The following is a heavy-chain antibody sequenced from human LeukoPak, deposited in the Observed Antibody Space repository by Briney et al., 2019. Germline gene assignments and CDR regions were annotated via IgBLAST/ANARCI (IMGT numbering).Heavy chain of an antibody. CDR3: ARDSSVDSSGYYVLIRSFNY. J-gene: IGHJ4*02. V-gene: IGHV4-59*01. CDR2: IYYSGST. D-gene: IGHD3-22*01. CDR1: GGSISNYY. Sequence: PSETLSLTCTVSGGSISNYYWSWIRQPPGKGLEWIGYIYYSGSTNYNPSLKSRVTVSVDTSKNQFSLKLSSVTAADTAVYYCARDSSVDSSGYYVLIRSFNYWGQGTLVTVSS.